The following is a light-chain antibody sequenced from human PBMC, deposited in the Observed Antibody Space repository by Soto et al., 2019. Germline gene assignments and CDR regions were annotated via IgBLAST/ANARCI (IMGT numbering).Light chain of an antibody. CDR3: FSYTSRNTRL. CDR2: EVS. CDR1: SSDIGGYKF. J-gene: IGLJ2*01. Sequence: QSALTQPASVSGSPGQSISISCTGTSSDIGGYKFVSWYQHHPDKAPKLLIYEVSNRPSGISNRFSGSKSGNTASLTISGLQPEDEAHYYCFSYTSRNTRLFGGGTKLTVL. V-gene: IGLV2-14*01.